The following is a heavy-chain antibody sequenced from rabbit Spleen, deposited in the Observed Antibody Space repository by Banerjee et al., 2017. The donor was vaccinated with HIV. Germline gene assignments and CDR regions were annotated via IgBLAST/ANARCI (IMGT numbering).Heavy chain of an antibody. D-gene: IGHD2-1*01. CDR1: GVSFSANSY. J-gene: IGHJ4*01. CDR3: ARGSAAMTMVITGYYFNL. V-gene: IGHV1S40*01. CDR2: IDTGSSGFT. Sequence: QSLEESGGDLVKPGASLTLTCTASGVSFSANSYICWVRQAPGKGLEWIACIDTGSSGFTYFANWAKGRFTISKTSSTTVTLQMTSLTAADTATYFCARGSAAMTMVITGYYFNLWGPGTLVTVS.